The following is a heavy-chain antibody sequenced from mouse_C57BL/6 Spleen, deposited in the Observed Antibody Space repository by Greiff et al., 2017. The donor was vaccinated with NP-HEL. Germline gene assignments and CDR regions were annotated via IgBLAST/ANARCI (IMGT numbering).Heavy chain of an antibody. CDR1: GYTFTSYW. CDR2: IDPSDSYT. V-gene: IGHV1-50*01. Sequence: QVQLQQSGAELVKPGASVKLSCKASGYTFTSYWMQWVKQRPGQGLEWIGEIDPSDSYTNYNQKFKGKATLTVDTSSSTAYMQLSSLTSEDSAVYYCAKGDGSSYYFDYWGQGTTLTVSS. CDR3: AKGDGSSYYFDY. J-gene: IGHJ2*01. D-gene: IGHD2-3*01.